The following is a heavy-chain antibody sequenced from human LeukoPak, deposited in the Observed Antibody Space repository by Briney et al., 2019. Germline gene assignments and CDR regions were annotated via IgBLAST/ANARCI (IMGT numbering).Heavy chain of an antibody. CDR2: IDKKDNLYAT. CDR3: TRDRGTYNWFDP. CDR1: GFSFSGST. Sequence: GGSLKLSCAASGFSFSGSTVHWVRQSSGKGLEWVGHIDKKDNLYATAYAESVKGRFTISRDDSKDMALLHMDSLKTEDTALYYCTRDRGTYNWFDPWGQGTLVTVSS. J-gene: IGHJ5*02. V-gene: IGHV3-73*01. D-gene: IGHD2-15*01.